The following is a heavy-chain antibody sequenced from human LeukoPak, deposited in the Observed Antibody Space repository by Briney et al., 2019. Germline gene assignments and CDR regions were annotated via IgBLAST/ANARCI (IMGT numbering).Heavy chain of an antibody. D-gene: IGHD6-25*01. Sequence: TGGSLRLSCAASGFTVSSNYMSWVRQAPGKGLEWVSVIYSGGSTYYADSVKGRFTISRDNSKNTLYLQMNSLRAEDTAVYYCARGSGVAWLDVDYGMDVWGQGTTVTVSS. CDR3: ARGSGVAWLDVDYGMDV. V-gene: IGHV3-66*01. CDR1: GFTVSSNY. CDR2: IYSGGST. J-gene: IGHJ6*02.